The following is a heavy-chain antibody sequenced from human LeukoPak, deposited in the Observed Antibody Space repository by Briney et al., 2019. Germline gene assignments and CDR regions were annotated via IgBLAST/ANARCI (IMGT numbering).Heavy chain of an antibody. D-gene: IGHD6-13*01. CDR3: AKRSAPGTYYFDS. Sequence: GGSLRLSCAASGFTFSSYAMSWVRQAPGKGLEWVSSLSASGSGTYYADSVKGRFTISRDNSKNTLYVQMNSLRAEDTAVYYCAKRSAPGTYYFDSWGQGTLVSVSS. J-gene: IGHJ4*02. V-gene: IGHV3-23*01. CDR2: LSASGSGT. CDR1: GFTFSSYA.